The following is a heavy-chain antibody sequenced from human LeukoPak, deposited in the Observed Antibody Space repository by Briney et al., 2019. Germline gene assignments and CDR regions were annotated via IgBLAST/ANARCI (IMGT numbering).Heavy chain of an antibody. J-gene: IGHJ4*02. D-gene: IGHD2-15*01. Sequence: GGSLRLSCAASGFTFSSYAMSWVSQARGKGLEWVSAISGSGGSTYYADSVKGRFTISRDNSKNTLYLQMNSLRAEGTAVYYCAKVRGGYCSGGSCGYFDYWGQGTLVTVSS. CDR3: AKVRGGYCSGGSCGYFDY. CDR1: GFTFSSYA. V-gene: IGHV3-23*01. CDR2: ISGSGGST.